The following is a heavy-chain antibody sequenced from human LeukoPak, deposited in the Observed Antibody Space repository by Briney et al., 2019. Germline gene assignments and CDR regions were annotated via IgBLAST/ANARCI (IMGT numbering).Heavy chain of an antibody. CDR1: GYTFTGYY. J-gene: IGHJ4*02. V-gene: IGHV1-2*02. CDR2: INPNSGGT. D-gene: IGHD6-19*01. CDR3: ARRWLVHMGFDY. Sequence: ASVKVSCKASGYTFTGYYMHWVRQAPGQGLEWMGWINPNSGGTNYAQKFQGRVTMTRDTSISTAYMELSRLRSDDTAVYYCARRWLVHMGFDYWGQGTLVTVSS.